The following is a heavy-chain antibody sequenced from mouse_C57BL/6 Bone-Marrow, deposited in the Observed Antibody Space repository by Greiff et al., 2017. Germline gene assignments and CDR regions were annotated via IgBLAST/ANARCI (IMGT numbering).Heavy chain of an antibody. CDR1: GFNIKDDY. CDR3: TSGWLLPLYFDV. V-gene: IGHV14-4*01. J-gene: IGHJ1*03. CDR2: IDPENGDA. Sequence: EVQLQQSGAELVRPGASVKLSCTASGFNIKDDYMHWVKQRPEQGLEWIGWIDPENGDAEYASKFQGKATITADTSSNTAYLQLSSLTSEDTAVYYCTSGWLLPLYFDVWGTGTTVTVSS. D-gene: IGHD2-3*01.